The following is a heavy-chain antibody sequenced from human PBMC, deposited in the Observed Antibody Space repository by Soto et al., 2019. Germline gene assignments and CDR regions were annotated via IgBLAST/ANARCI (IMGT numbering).Heavy chain of an antibody. CDR3: AREHLFVVYYYYMDV. J-gene: IGHJ6*03. V-gene: IGHV3-21*06. CDR2: ISYRSDYI. Sequence: EVQLVESGGGLVKPGGSLRLSCEASGFTFSSYSMNWVRQAPGKGLEWVSSISYRSDYIYADSVKGRFTISRDNAKNSLYLQMNSLRAEDTAVYFCAREHLFVVYYYYMDVWGKGTTVTVSS. CDR1: GFTFSSYS. D-gene: IGHD1-20*01.